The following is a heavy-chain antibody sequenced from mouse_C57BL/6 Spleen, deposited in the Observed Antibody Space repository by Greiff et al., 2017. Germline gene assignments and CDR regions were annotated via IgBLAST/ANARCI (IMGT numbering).Heavy chain of an antibody. D-gene: IGHD1-1*01. CDR1: GYAFSSSW. V-gene: IGHV1-82*01. CDR2: IYPGDGDT. J-gene: IGHJ2*01. CDR3: ASWITTVVATDFDY. Sequence: VKLQQSGPELVKPGASVKISCKASGYAFSSSWMNWVKQRPGKGLEWIGRIYPGDGDTNYNGKFKGKATLTADKSSSTAYMQLSSLTSEDSAVYFCASWITTVVATDFDYWGQGTTLTVSS.